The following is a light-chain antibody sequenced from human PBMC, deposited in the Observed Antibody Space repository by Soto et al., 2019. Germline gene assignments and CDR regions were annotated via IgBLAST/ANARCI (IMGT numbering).Light chain of an antibody. J-gene: IGLJ1*01. CDR2: ENN. Sequence: QSVLTQPPSVSEAPGQRVTISCTGSSSNIGAGYEAHWYQQVPGTAPKLLIYENNNRPSGVPDRFSGSKSGTSASLAITGLPAEDEADYYCHSYDSSLSGYVFGTGTKLTVL. CDR1: SSNIGAGYE. CDR3: HSYDSSLSGYV. V-gene: IGLV1-40*01.